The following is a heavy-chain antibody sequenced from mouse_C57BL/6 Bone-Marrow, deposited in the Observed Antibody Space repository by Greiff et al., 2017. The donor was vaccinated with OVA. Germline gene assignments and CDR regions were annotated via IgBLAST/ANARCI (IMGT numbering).Heavy chain of an antibody. Sequence: QVQLQQPGAELVMPGASVKLSCKASGYTFTSYWMHWVKQRPGQGLEWIGEIDPSDSYTNYNQKFKGKSTLTVDKSSSTAYMQLSSLTSEDSAVYYCAIIYYDYGSWFAYWGQGTLVTVSA. CDR1: GYTFTSYW. CDR2: IDPSDSYT. J-gene: IGHJ3*01. D-gene: IGHD2-4*01. V-gene: IGHV1-69*01. CDR3: AIIYYDYGSWFAY.